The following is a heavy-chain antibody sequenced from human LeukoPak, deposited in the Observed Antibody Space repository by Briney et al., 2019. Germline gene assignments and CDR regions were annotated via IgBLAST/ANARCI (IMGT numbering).Heavy chain of an antibody. CDR1: GFTFSDYW. CDR3: AKVLSSTSRLAPFDF. V-gene: IGHV3-7*01. D-gene: IGHD6-13*01. J-gene: IGHJ4*02. CDR2: IQPHGREK. Sequence: PGGSLRLSCAASGFTFSDYWVSWVREAPGKGLEWVANIQPHGREKYFVDSVKDRFAISRDNAKNSLYLQMNSLRAEDTAVYYCAKVLSSTSRLAPFDFWGQGTLVTVSS.